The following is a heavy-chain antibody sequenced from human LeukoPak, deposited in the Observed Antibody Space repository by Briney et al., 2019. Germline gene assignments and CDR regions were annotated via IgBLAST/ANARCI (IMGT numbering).Heavy chain of an antibody. CDR3: ARELGATVVNYGMDV. CDR1: GGSINYYY. D-gene: IGHD4-23*01. J-gene: IGHJ6*02. CDR2: IPYSGST. Sequence: SETLSLTCTVSGGSINYYYWSWLRQPPGKGLEWIGYIPYSGSTSNNPSLKSRVTISVDTSKNQLSLKLTSVTAADTAVYYCARELGATVVNYGMDVWGQGTTVTVSS. V-gene: IGHV4-59*01.